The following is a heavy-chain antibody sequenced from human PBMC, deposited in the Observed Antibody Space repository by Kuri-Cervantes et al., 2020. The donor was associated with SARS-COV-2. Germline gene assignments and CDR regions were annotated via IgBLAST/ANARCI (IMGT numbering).Heavy chain of an antibody. J-gene: IGHJ4*02. CDR3: ARGVAVAGYYYFDY. V-gene: IGHV1-69*04. Sequence: SVKVSCKASGGTFSSYAISWVRQAPGQGPEWMGRIIPILGIANYAQKFQGRVTITADESTSTAYMELSSLRSEDTAVYYCARGVAVAGYYYFDYWGQGTLVTVSS. CDR2: IIPILGIA. CDR1: GGTFSSYA. D-gene: IGHD6-19*01.